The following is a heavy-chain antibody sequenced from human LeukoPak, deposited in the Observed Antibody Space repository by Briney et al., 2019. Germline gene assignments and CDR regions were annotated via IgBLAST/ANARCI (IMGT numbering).Heavy chain of an antibody. V-gene: IGHV4-39*01. Sequence: KTSETLSLTCSVSGDFISRSSFYCGWIRQPPGKGLEWIGSINYSANTYYNPSLKSRVTISVDTSKNQFSLKLRSVTAEDTAVYYCARHGSGGTVTTGYWGQGSLLTVSS. D-gene: IGHD4-11*01. CDR2: INYSANT. CDR1: GDFISRSSFY. J-gene: IGHJ4*02. CDR3: ARHGSGGTVTTGY.